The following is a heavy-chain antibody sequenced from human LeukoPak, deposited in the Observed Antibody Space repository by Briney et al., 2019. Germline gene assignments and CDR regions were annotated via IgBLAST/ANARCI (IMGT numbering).Heavy chain of an antibody. CDR3: ARLYYGSGNAFDY. V-gene: IGHV4-59*01. Sequence: SETLSLTCTVSGGSISSYYWSWIRQPPGKGPEWIGYIYYSGSTNYNPSLKSRVTISADTSKNQFSLKLSSVTAADTAVYYCARLYYGSGNAFDYWGQGTLVTV. CDR1: GGSISSYY. J-gene: IGHJ4*02. CDR2: IYYSGST. D-gene: IGHD3-10*01.